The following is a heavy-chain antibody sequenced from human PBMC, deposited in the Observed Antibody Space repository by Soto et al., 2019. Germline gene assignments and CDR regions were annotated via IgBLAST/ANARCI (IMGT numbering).Heavy chain of an antibody. V-gene: IGHV4-4*02. J-gene: IGHJ5*02. Sequence: QVQLQESGPGLVKPSGTLSLTCAVSSGSISSSNWWSWVRQPPGKGLEWIGEIYHSGSTNYNPSLKSRVTISVDKSQNQFSLKLSSVTAADTAVYYCARVTKYYDILTGYGSYGNWFDPWGQGTLVTVSS. D-gene: IGHD3-9*01. CDR3: ARVTKYYDILTGYGSYGNWFDP. CDR2: IYHSGST. CDR1: SGSISSSNW.